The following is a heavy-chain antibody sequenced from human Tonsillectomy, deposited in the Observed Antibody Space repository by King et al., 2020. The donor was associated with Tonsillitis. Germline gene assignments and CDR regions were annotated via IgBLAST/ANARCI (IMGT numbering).Heavy chain of an antibody. V-gene: IGHV4-59*01. CDR2: MYYSGST. D-gene: IGHD6-19*01. J-gene: IGHJ4*02. CDR1: GGSMSSYY. Sequence: VQLQESGPGLVKPSETLSLTCTVSGGSMSSYYWSWIRQPPGQGLEWIGYMYYSGSTIPNPSLKSRVTMSVDTSKNQFSLKVTSVTAADTAGYYCARGTRYNSAPDYWGQGTLVTVSS. CDR3: ARGTRYNSAPDY.